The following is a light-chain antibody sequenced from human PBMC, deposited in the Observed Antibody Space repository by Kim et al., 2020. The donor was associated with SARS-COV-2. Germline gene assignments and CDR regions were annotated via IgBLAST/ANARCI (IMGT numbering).Light chain of an antibody. V-gene: IGLV3-19*01. CDR3: NSRDSMGNQL. J-gene: IGLJ2*01. CDR2: GKS. Sequence: SSELTQDPAVSVALAQTVRITCQGNILRNYFASWYQQNPGHAPVTVFYGKSNRPSAIPYRFSGSSSGHTASLTITGALAEAEADYYCNSRDSMGNQLFGG. CDR1: ILRNYF.